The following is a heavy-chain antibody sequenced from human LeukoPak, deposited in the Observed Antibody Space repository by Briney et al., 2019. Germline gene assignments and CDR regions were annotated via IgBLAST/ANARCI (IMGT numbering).Heavy chain of an antibody. V-gene: IGHV3-23*01. CDR2: ISGSGGST. D-gene: IGHD2-15*01. Sequence: GGSLRLSCAASGFTFDDYGMSWVRQAPGKGLEWVSAISGSGGSTYYADSVKGRFTISRDNSKNTLCLQMNSLRAEDTAVYYCARRYCSGGSCYSDDAFDIWGQGTMVTVSS. CDR1: GFTFDDYG. CDR3: ARRYCSGGSCYSDDAFDI. J-gene: IGHJ3*02.